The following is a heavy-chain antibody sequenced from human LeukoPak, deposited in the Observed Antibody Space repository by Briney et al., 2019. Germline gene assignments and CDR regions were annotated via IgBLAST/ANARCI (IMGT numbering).Heavy chain of an antibody. CDR1: GASFSGYY. V-gene: IGHV4-34*01. D-gene: IGHD3-3*01. Sequence: SETLSLTCAVYGASFSGYYWSWIRQPPGKVLEWIGEINHSGSTNYNPSLKSRVTISVDTSKNKFSLKRSSVTAADTAVYYCARDYSPWMAWSGGYNWFDPWGQGTLVTVSS. J-gene: IGHJ5*02. CDR2: INHSGST. CDR3: ARDYSPWMAWSGGYNWFDP.